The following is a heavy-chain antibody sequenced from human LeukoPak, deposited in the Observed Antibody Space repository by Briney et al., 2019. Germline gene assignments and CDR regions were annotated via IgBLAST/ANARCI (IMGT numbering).Heavy chain of an antibody. CDR1: GFTFSSYA. Sequence: GGSLRLSWAASGFTFSSYAMSWVRQAPGKGLEWVSAISGSGGSTYYADSVKGRFTISGDNSKNTLYLQVNSLRAEDTAVYYCASSGDSGWFYDYYYGMDVWGQGTTVTVSS. CDR3: ASSGDSGWFYDYYYGMDV. V-gene: IGHV3-23*01. D-gene: IGHD6-19*01. J-gene: IGHJ6*02. CDR2: ISGSGGST.